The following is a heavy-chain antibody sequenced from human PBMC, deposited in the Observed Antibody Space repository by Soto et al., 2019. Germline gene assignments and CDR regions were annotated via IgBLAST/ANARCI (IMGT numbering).Heavy chain of an antibody. CDR1: GFTFSSYP. Sequence: EVQLLESGGGLVQPGGSLRLSCAASGFTFSSYPMSWVRQAPGKGLEWVSSISATVVSTYYADSVKGRFTISRDNSKDTLFLEMNSLRGEDTAVYYCVKCPIGWSPGYYYGMDVWGQGTTVTVSS. D-gene: IGHD6-19*01. V-gene: IGHV3-23*01. CDR3: VKCPIGWSPGYYYGMDV. J-gene: IGHJ6*02. CDR2: ISATVVST.